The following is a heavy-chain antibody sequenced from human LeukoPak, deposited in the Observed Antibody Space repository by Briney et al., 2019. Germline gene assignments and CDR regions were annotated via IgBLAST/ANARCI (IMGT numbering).Heavy chain of an antibody. CDR1: GGSFSGYY. D-gene: IGHD3-3*01. CDR3: ARGSKRVLRFLEWPPGFPRNNWFDP. Sequence: SEALSLTCAVYGGSFSGYYWSWIRQPPGKGLEWIGEINHSGSTNYNPSLKSRVTISVDTSKNQFSLKLSSVIAADTAVYYCARGSKRVLRFLEWPPGFPRNNWFDPWGQGTLVTVSS. J-gene: IGHJ5*02. V-gene: IGHV4-34*01. CDR2: INHSGST.